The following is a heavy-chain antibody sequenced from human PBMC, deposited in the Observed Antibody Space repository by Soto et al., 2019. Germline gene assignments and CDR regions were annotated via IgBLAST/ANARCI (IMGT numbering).Heavy chain of an antibody. CDR2: ISYDGSNK. D-gene: IGHD6-13*01. CDR1: GFTFSSYG. V-gene: IGHV3-30*18. Sequence: QVQLVESGGGVVQPGRSLRLSCAASGFTFSSYGMQWVRQAPGKGLEWVAVISYDGSNKYYADSVKGRFTISRDNSKNTLYLQMNSLRAEDTAVYYCAKSPPVVAAAGTLDYWVQGTLVTVSS. CDR3: AKSPPVVAAAGTLDY. J-gene: IGHJ4*02.